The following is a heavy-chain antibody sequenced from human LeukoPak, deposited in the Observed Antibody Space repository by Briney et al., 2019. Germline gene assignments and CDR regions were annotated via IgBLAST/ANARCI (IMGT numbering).Heavy chain of an antibody. CDR2: INPNSGGT. CDR3: ARVDIGIVVVTSFDY. D-gene: IGHD3-22*01. V-gene: IGHV1-2*06. J-gene: IGHJ4*02. Sequence: ASVKVSCKASGYTFTGYYMHWVRQAPGQGLEWMGRINPNSGGTNYAQKFQGRVTMTRDTSISTAYMELSRLRSDDTAVSYCARVDIGIVVVTSFDYWGQGTLVTVSS. CDR1: GYTFTGYY.